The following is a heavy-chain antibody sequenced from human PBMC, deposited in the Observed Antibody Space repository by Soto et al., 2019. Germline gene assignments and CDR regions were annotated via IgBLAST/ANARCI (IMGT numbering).Heavy chain of an antibody. D-gene: IGHD5-12*01. CDR2: ISGSGGST. CDR3: AMRGREYSGYFDY. J-gene: IGHJ4*02. V-gene: IGHV3-23*01. Sequence: EVQLLESGGGLVQPGGSLRLSCAASGFTFSSYAMSWVRQAPGKGLEWVPAISGSGGSTYYADSVKGRFTISRDNSKNTLYLQMNSLRAEDTAVYYCAMRGREYSGYFDYWGQGTLVTVSS. CDR1: GFTFSSYA.